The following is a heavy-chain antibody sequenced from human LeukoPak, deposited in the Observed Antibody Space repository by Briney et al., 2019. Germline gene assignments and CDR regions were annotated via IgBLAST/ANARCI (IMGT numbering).Heavy chain of an antibody. CDR1: GGTFSSYA. D-gene: IGHD1-26*01. Sequence: SVKVSCKASGGTFSSYAISWVRQAPGQGLEWMGGIIPIFGTANYAQKFQGRVTVTADESTSTAYMELSSLRSEDTAVYYCARPYSGSYYRSNYYYYMDVWGKGTTVTVSS. CDR3: ARPYSGSYYRSNYYYYMDV. V-gene: IGHV1-69*13. J-gene: IGHJ6*03. CDR2: IIPIFGTA.